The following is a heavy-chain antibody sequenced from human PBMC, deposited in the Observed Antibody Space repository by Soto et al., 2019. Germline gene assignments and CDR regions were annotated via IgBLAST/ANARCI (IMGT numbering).Heavy chain of an antibody. Sequence: HPGGSLRLSCAASGFAFSNCAMSWVRQAPGKGLEWVSTIKTSGGTTFYADPVKGRFTTSRDDSKNTLYLQMNSLRAEDTATYYCTKDVTGDIGADFWGQGTPVTVSS. D-gene: IGHD2-21*02. CDR3: TKDVTGDIGADF. CDR1: GFAFSNCA. CDR2: IKTSGGTT. V-gene: IGHV3-23*05. J-gene: IGHJ4*02.